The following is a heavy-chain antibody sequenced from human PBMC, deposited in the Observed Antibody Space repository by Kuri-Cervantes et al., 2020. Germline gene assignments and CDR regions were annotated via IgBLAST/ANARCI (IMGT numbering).Heavy chain of an antibody. Sequence: ETLSLTCTVSGDGISTYYWSWVRQAPGKGLEWVSGINWNGGSTGYADFVKGRFTISRDSAKNSLYLQMNSLRVEDTALYYCARGQGVLTFGGVIVRHSSWFEPWGQGTLVTVSS. D-gene: IGHD3-16*02. CDR2: INWNGGST. V-gene: IGHV3-20*04. J-gene: IGHJ5*02. CDR3: ARGQGVLTFGGVIVRHSSWFEP. CDR1: GDGISTYY.